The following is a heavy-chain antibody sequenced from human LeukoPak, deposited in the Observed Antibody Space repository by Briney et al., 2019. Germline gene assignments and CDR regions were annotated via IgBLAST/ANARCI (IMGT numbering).Heavy chain of an antibody. V-gene: IGHV4-39*01. CDR3: ASGLRYFDLYY. CDR1: GGSISSSSYY. Sequence: SETLSLTCTVSGGSISSSSYYWGWIRQPPGKGLEWIGSIYYSGSTYYNPSLKSRVTISVDTSKNQFSLKLSSVTAADTAVYYCASGLRYFDLYYWGQGTLVTVSS. D-gene: IGHD3-9*01. CDR2: IYYSGST. J-gene: IGHJ4*02.